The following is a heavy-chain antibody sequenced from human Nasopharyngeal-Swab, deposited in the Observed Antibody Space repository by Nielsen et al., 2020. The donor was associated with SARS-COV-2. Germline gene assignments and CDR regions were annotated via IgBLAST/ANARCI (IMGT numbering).Heavy chain of an antibody. D-gene: IGHD6-6*01. V-gene: IGHV3-23*01. CDR3: AKEQAPPYYYYGMDV. J-gene: IGHJ6*02. CDR2: ISGRGGNT. Sequence: WIRQPPGKGLEWVSAISGRGGNTYYADSVKGRFTISRDNSKNTLYLQMNSLRAEDTAVYYCAKEQAPPYYYYGMDVWGQGTTVTVSS.